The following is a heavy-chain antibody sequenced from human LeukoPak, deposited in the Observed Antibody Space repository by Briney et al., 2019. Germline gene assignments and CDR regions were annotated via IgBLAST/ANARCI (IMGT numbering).Heavy chain of an antibody. CDR2: ISYDGSDK. CDR3: ARGSNYYDSSGYHN. CDR1: GFTFSSYW. D-gene: IGHD3-22*01. J-gene: IGHJ4*02. Sequence: GGSLRLSCAASGFTFSSYWMSWVRQAPGKGLEWVAVISYDGSDKYYADPVKGRFTISRDNSKNTLYLQMNSLRAEDTAVYYCARGSNYYDSSGYHNWGQGTLVTVSS. V-gene: IGHV3-30*03.